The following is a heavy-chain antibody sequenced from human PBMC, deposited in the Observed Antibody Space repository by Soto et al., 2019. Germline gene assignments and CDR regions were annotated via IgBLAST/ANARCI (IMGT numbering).Heavy chain of an antibody. D-gene: IGHD3-22*01. CDR3: AHIRVTMIVGAGYFQH. V-gene: IGHV2-5*02. Sequence: SGPTLVNPTQTLTLTCTFSGFSLSSSGVGVGWIRQPPGKALEWVALIYWDDTKRYSPSLKSGLTITKDTSKNQVVLTMTNMDPVDTATYYCAHIRVTMIVGAGYFQHWGQGTLVTVS. CDR1: GFSLSSSGVG. CDR2: IYWDDTK. J-gene: IGHJ1*01.